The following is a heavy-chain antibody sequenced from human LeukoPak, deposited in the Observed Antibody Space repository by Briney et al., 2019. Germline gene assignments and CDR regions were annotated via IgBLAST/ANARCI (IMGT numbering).Heavy chain of an antibody. CDR3: ARVRLTMIANYYMDV. J-gene: IGHJ6*03. CDR2: IYYSGST. CDR1: GGSISSYY. Sequence: PSETLSLTCTVSGGSISSYYWSWIRQPPGKGLEWIGYIYYSGSTNYNPSLKSRVTISVDTSKNQFSLKLSSVTAADTAVYYCARVRLTMIANYYMDVWGKGTTVTVSS. V-gene: IGHV4-59*01. D-gene: IGHD3-22*01.